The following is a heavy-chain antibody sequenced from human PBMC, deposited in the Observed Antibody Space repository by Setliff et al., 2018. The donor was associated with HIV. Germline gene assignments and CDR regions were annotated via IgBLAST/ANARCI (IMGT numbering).Heavy chain of an antibody. Sequence: PSETLSLTCTVSGGSISSHYWSWIRQPPGKGLEWIGSIYYNGITNYNPSLKSRVTISVDTSKNQFSLKLSSVTAADAAVYYCALGYYNFWSGYFGNYGMDVWGQGTTVTVSS. CDR1: GGSISSHY. D-gene: IGHD3-3*01. CDR3: ALGYYNFWSGYFGNYGMDV. J-gene: IGHJ6*02. V-gene: IGHV4-59*08. CDR2: IYYNGIT.